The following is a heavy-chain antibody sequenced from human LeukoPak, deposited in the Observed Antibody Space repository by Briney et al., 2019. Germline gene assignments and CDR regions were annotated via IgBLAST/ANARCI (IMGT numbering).Heavy chain of an antibody. J-gene: IGHJ4*02. CDR2: IKQDGSEK. CDR3: AKDAQRGFHYSNSLDY. CDR1: GFTFSSYW. Sequence: PGGSLRLSCAASGFTFSSYWMSWVRQAPGKGLEWVANIKQDGSEKYYVDSVKGRFTISRDNSKNSLYLQMNSLRAEDTAVYYCAKDAQRGFHYSNSLDYWGQGTRVTVSS. V-gene: IGHV3-7*01. D-gene: IGHD4-11*01.